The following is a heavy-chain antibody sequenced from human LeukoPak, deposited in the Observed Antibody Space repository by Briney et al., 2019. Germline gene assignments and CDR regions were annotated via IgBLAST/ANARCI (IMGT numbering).Heavy chain of an antibody. CDR2: IIPNSGGT. CDR3: ARDNIMISAFDI. V-gene: IGHV1-2*02. CDR1: GYTFTGYY. J-gene: IGHJ3*02. D-gene: IGHD3-16*01. Sequence: GASVKVSCKASGYTFTGYYMHWVRQAPGQGLEWMGWIIPNSGGTNYAQKFQGRVTMTRDTSISTAYMELSRLRSDDTAVYYCARDNIMISAFDIWGQGTMVTVSS.